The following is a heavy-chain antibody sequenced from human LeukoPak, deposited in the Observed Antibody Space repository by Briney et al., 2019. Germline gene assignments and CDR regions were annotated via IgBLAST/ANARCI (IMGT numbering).Heavy chain of an antibody. CDR1: GYTFTGYY. D-gene: IGHD3-3*01. Sequence: GASVKVSCKASGYTFTGYYMHWVRQAPGQGLEWMGWINPNSGGTNYAQKFQGRVTMTRDTSISTAYMELSRLRSDDTAVYYCAKDTKDYDFWSGYFPPEYFQHWGQGTLVTVSS. CDR3: AKDTKDYDFWSGYFPPEYFQH. V-gene: IGHV1-2*02. CDR2: INPNSGGT. J-gene: IGHJ1*01.